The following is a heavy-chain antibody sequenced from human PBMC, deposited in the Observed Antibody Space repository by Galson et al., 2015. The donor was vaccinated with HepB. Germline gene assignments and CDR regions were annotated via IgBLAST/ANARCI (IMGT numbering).Heavy chain of an antibody. Sequence: QSGAEVKKPGESLRISCKGSGYSFTSYWISWVRQMPGKGLEWMGRIDPSDSYTNYSPSFQGHVTISADKSISTAYLQWSSLKASDTAMYYCARHPKYSSGWYGLYDYWGQGTLVTVSS. CDR2: IDPSDSYT. D-gene: IGHD6-19*01. V-gene: IGHV5-10-1*01. J-gene: IGHJ4*02. CDR1: GYSFTSYW. CDR3: ARHPKYSSGWYGLYDY.